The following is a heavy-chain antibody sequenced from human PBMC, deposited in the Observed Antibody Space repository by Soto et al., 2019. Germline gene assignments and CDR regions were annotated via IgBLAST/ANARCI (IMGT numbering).Heavy chain of an antibody. CDR2: ISGSGGST. Sequence: GGSLRLSCAASGFTFSSYAMSWVRQAPGKGLEWVSAISGSGGSTYYADSVKGRFTISRDNSKNTLYLQMNSLRAEDTAVYYCAKGTSTYYDFWSGYYISPMDVWGKGTTVTVSS. D-gene: IGHD3-3*01. J-gene: IGHJ6*03. V-gene: IGHV3-23*01. CDR1: GFTFSSYA. CDR3: AKGTSTYYDFWSGYYISPMDV.